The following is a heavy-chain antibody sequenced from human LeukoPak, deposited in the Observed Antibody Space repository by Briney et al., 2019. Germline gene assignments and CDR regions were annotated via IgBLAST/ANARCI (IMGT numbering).Heavy chain of an antibody. CDR1: GXSIXXYH. D-gene: IGHD1-26*01. V-gene: IGHV4-59*01. CDR3: ARMYSGTSYYFAF. CDR2: FSYSGST. J-gene: IGHJ4*02. Sequence: PSETLSLTCSVSGXSIXXYHXXCXRXPXAXGLEWMGYFSYSGSTRYNPSPKSRVTMSVDTSKNQFSLRLISVAAADTAVYYSARMYSGTSYYFAFWGQGTLVTVYS.